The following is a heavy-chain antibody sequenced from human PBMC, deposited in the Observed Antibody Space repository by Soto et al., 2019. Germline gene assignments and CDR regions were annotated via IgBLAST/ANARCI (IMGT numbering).Heavy chain of an antibody. Sequence: PSETLSLTCAVSSGSISSSNWWSWVRQPPGKGLEWIGEIYHSGSTNYNPSLKSRVTISVDKSKNQFSLKLSSVTAADTAVYYCARVTHLLGGYSSGWYSNWGQGTLVTVSS. J-gene: IGHJ4*02. D-gene: IGHD6-19*01. CDR1: SGSISSSNW. CDR2: IYHSGST. V-gene: IGHV4-4*02. CDR3: ARVTHLLGGYSSGWYSN.